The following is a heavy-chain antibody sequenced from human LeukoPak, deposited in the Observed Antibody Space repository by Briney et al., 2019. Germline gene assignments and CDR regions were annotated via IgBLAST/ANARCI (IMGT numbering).Heavy chain of an antibody. Sequence: ASVTVSCKASGYTFTSHGLSWARQAPGQGLEWMGWISIYSGNTNYAQKFQDRISMTTDTSTSTAYMELRSLKSDDTAVYYCARDPGGTWGFDYWGQGLLVTVSS. CDR3: ARDPGGTWGFDY. D-gene: IGHD7-27*01. V-gene: IGHV1-18*01. J-gene: IGHJ4*02. CDR1: GYTFTSHG. CDR2: ISIYSGNT.